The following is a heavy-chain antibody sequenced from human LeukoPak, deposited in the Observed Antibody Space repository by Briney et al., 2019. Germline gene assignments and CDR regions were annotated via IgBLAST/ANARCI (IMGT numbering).Heavy chain of an antibody. V-gene: IGHV4-59*01. J-gene: IGHJ4*02. Sequence: PSETLSLTCTVSGGSINNYYWSWIRQPPGKGLEWIGYIYYSGTTNYNPSLESRVTISVDTSKNQFSLKLSSVTAADTAVYYCARLSVEVFGYNFDYWGQGTLVTVSS. CDR1: GGSINNYY. D-gene: IGHD1-1*01. CDR2: IYYSGTT. CDR3: ARLSVEVFGYNFDY.